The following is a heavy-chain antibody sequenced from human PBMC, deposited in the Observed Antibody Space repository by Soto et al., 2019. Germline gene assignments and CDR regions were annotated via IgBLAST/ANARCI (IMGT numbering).Heavy chain of an antibody. CDR3: ARDHHRYSGYDYVDY. J-gene: IGHJ4*02. Sequence: QVQLVESGGGLVKPGGSLRLSCAASGFTFSDYYMSWIRQAPGKGLEWVSYISSSSSYTNYADSVKGRFTISRDNAKNSLYLQMYSLRDEDTAVYYCARDHHRYSGYDYVDYWGQGSLVTVSS. CDR1: GFTFSDYY. V-gene: IGHV3-11*05. CDR2: ISSSSSYT. D-gene: IGHD5-12*01.